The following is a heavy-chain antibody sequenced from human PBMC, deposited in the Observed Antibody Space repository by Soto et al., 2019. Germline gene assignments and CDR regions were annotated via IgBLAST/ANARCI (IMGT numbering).Heavy chain of an antibody. V-gene: IGHV3-48*04. Sequence: GGSLRLSCVASGFTFSSHSMNWVRQAPGKGLEWVSYISGGSKSIYYAASVKGRFTISRDNAKNSLYLQMNSLRAEATAVSYCASEGPLDPIVVACFESWGEGKLVTV. CDR1: GFTFSSHS. D-gene: IGHD3-22*01. J-gene: IGHJ4*02. CDR2: ISGGSKSI. CDR3: ASEGPLDPIVVACFES.